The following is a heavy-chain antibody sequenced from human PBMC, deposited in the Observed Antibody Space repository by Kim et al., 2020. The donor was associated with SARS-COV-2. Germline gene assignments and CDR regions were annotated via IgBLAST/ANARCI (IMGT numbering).Heavy chain of an antibody. J-gene: IGHJ5*02. D-gene: IGHD2-21*02. V-gene: IGHV3-23*01. CDR1: GFTFSSYA. CDR2: ISGSGGST. CDR3: AKPYCGGDCYNWFDP. Sequence: GGSLRLSCAASGFTFSSYAMSWVRQAPGKGLEWVSAISGSGGSTYYADSVKGRFTISRDNSKNTLYLQMNSLRAEDTAVYYCAKPYCGGDCYNWFDPWGQGTLVTVSS.